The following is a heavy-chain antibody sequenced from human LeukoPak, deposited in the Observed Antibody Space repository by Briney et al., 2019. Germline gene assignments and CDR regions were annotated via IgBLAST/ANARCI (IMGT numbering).Heavy chain of an antibody. D-gene: IGHD4-23*01. J-gene: IGHJ4*02. CDR3: AKASTVVTPFDY. V-gene: IGHV3-23*01. Sequence: GGSLRLSCAASGFSFSRFGMSWVRQAPGKGLEWVSSISDSGGSTYYPDSVKGRFTISRDNSKNTLYLQMNSLRAEDTAVYYCAKASTVVTPFDYWGQGTLVTVSS. CDR1: GFSFSRFG. CDR2: ISDSGGST.